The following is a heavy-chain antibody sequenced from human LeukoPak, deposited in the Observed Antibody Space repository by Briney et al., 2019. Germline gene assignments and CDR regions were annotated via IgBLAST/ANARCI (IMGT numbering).Heavy chain of an antibody. CDR3: ARQVAGLDY. CDR2: ISFDGSNK. V-gene: IGHV3-30-3*01. Sequence: GGSLRLSCAASGFIFSSYAVHWVRQAPGRGLEWVAFISFDGSNKYYADSVKGRFTISRDNSKNTLYLQMNSLRAEDTAVYYCARQVAGLDYWGQGTLVTVSS. D-gene: IGHD6-19*01. CDR1: GFIFSSYA. J-gene: IGHJ4*02.